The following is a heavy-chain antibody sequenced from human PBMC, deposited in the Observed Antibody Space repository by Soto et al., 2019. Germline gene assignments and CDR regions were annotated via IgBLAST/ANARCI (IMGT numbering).Heavy chain of an antibody. CDR3: ARNSGHDYYESTGIEW. D-gene: IGHD3-22*01. Sequence: GGSLRLSCAASGFTFSSYAMTWARRAPGKGLEWVSAIGGSGGTTYYADSVKGRITISRDNSRNTLYLQMNSLRAEDTAVYYCARNSGHDYYESTGIEWWGQGTPAPVSS. CDR1: GFTFSSYA. V-gene: IGHV3-23*01. J-gene: IGHJ4*02. CDR2: IGGSGGTT.